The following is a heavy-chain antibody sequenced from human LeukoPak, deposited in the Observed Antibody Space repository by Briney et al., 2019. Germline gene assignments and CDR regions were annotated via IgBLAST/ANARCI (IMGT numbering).Heavy chain of an antibody. CDR1: GGSISSSSYH. Sequence: SETLSLTCSVSGGSISSSSYHWGRIRQPPGKGVDWIGSIFYSGSTYQNASLKSRVTISVDTSKNQFSLKPSSVTAADTAVYYCARHADSGFGELAFDYWGQGTLVTVSS. CDR3: ARHADSGFGELAFDY. D-gene: IGHD3-10*01. J-gene: IGHJ4*02. CDR2: IFYSGST. V-gene: IGHV4-39*01.